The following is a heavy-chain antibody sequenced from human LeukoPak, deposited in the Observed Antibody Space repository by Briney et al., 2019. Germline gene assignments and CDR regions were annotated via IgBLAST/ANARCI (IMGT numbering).Heavy chain of an antibody. Sequence: SETLSLTCTVSGGSISTYYWSWVRQPPGKGLEWIGHIYYSGSANYNPSLKSRITISVDTSKNQLSLNLTSVTAADTAVYYCARSDYYYYGMDVWGQGTTVTVSS. CDR1: GGSISTYY. CDR2: IYYSGSA. CDR3: ARSDYYYYGMDV. V-gene: IGHV4-59*08. J-gene: IGHJ6*02.